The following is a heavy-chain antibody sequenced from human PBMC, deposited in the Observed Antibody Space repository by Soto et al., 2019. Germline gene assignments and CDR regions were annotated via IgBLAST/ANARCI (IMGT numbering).Heavy chain of an antibody. V-gene: IGHV3-11*01. CDR2: ISSSGSTI. D-gene: IGHD1-26*01. J-gene: IGHJ4*02. Sequence: GWALRLSCAASGFTFRDYYMSWIRQAPGKGLEWVSYISSSGSTIYYADSVKGRFTISRDNAKNSLYLQMNSLRAEDTAVYYCARAWELPGTFDYWGQGTLVTVSS. CDR3: ARAWELPGTFDY. CDR1: GFTFRDYY.